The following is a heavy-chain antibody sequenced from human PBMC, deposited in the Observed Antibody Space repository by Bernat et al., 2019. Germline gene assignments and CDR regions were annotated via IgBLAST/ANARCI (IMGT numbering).Heavy chain of an antibody. CDR3: ARSSVQLWLHSDYYFDY. D-gene: IGHD5-18*01. CDR1: GYSISSGYY. V-gene: IGHV4-38-2*01. Sequence: QLQLQESGPGLVKPSETLSLTCAVSGYSISSGYYWGWIRQPPGKGLEWIGSIYHSGSTYYNPSLKSRVTISVDTSKNQFSLKLSSVTAADTAVYYCARSSVQLWLHSDYYFDYWGQGTLVTVSS. J-gene: IGHJ4*02. CDR2: IYHSGST.